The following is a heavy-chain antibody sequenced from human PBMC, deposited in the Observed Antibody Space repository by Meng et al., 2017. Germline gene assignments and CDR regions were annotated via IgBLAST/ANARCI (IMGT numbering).Heavy chain of an antibody. V-gene: IGHV3-30*04. D-gene: IGHD6-19*01. CDR1: GFTFSDFS. CDR3: TRGKTVTTVAGIYDY. Sequence: GESLKISCAVSGFTFSDFSLHWVRQAPGRGLEWVALISHGGSNKYYIDAARGRFTISRDSSKRMLYLQMNSLRAEDTAVYYCTRGKTVTTVAGIYDYWGQGTVVTVSS. CDR2: ISHGGSNK. J-gene: IGHJ4*02.